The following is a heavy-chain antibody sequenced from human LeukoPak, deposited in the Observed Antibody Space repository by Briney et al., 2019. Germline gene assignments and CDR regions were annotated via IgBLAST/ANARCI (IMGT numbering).Heavy chain of an antibody. V-gene: IGHV3-30*02. CDR2: IRYDGSNK. CDR1: GFTFSSYG. CDR3: AGNPVYYDFWSGYAFDI. Sequence: GGSLRLSCAASGFTFSSYGMHWVRQAPGKGLEWVAFIRYDGSNKYYAESVKGRFTISRDNSKNTLYLQMNSLRAEDTAVYYCAGNPVYYDFWSGYAFDIWGQGTMVTVSS. D-gene: IGHD3-3*01. J-gene: IGHJ3*02.